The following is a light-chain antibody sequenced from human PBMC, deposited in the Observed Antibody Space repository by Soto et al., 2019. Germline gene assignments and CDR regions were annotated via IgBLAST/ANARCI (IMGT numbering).Light chain of an antibody. CDR3: QQSYSTPRT. Sequence: DIQMTHSPSSLSASVGDRVTITCRASQTISTYLNWYQQKPGKAPKLLIYAASNLQSGAPSGFSGSGSGTDFTLTISSLQPEDFATYYCQQSYSTPRTFGQGTKVEIK. CDR2: AAS. CDR1: QTISTY. V-gene: IGKV1-39*01. J-gene: IGKJ1*01.